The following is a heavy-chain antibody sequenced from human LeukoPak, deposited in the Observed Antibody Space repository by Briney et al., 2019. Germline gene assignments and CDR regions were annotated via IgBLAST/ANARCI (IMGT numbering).Heavy chain of an antibody. CDR2: ISSSGSTI. Sequence: GGSLRLSCAASGFTFSDYYMSWIRQAPGKGLEWVSYISSSGSTIYYADSVKGRFTISRDNAKNSLYLQMNSLRAEGTAVYYCARVQDGSSWYEYFQHWGQGTLVTVSS. J-gene: IGHJ1*01. CDR3: ARVQDGSSWYEYFQH. CDR1: GFTFSDYY. V-gene: IGHV3-11*04. D-gene: IGHD6-13*01.